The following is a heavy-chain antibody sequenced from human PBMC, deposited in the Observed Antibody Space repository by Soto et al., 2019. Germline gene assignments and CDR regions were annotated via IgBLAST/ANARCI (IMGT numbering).Heavy chain of an antibody. D-gene: IGHD2-15*01. CDR3: AIDIVVVVAAIAGPHFDY. CDR2: ISAYNGNT. Sequence: QVQLVQSGAEVKKPGASVKVSCKASGYTFTSYGISWVRQAPGQGLEWMGWISAYNGNTNYAQKLQGRVTMTTDTSTSTAYMELRSLRSDDTAVYYCAIDIVVVVAAIAGPHFDYWGQGTLVTVSS. V-gene: IGHV1-18*01. J-gene: IGHJ4*02. CDR1: GYTFTSYG.